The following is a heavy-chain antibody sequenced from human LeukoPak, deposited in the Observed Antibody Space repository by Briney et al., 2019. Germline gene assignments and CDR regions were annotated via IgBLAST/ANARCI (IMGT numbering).Heavy chain of an antibody. V-gene: IGHV3-21*01. Sequence: PGGSLRLSCAASGFTFSDYSMNWVRQAPGKGLEWVSSISDDSNYIYYADSVKGRFTFSRDNAMNSLFLQMNSLRAEDTAVYYCARDVHGGAFDYWGQGTLVTVSS. CDR3: ARDVHGGAFDY. J-gene: IGHJ4*02. CDR1: GFTFSDYS. D-gene: IGHD4-23*01. CDR2: ISDDSNYI.